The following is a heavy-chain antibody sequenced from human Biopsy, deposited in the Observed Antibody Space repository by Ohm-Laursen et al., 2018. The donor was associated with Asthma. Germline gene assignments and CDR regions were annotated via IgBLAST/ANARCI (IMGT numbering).Heavy chain of an antibody. CDR3: ARFDPGTDASGSYSGGALDP. CDR2: FFHTGST. Sequence: ILSLTCAVSGGSINSSTWWSWVRQPPGKGLEWIGEFFHTGSTNYSPSLKSRVTMSVDTSKNQFSLKLTSVTATDTAVYYCARFDPGTDASGSYSGGALDPWGQGTLVTVSS. V-gene: IGHV4-4*02. CDR1: GGSINSSTW. J-gene: IGHJ5*02. D-gene: IGHD3-10*01.